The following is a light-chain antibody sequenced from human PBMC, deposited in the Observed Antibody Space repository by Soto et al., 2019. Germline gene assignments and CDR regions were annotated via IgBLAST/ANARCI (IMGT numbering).Light chain of an antibody. J-gene: IGKJ1*01. CDR1: RSVSSSY. Sequence: ETVITQSPATLSVSPGARATLSCRAIRSVSSSYLAWYQQKTGQAPRLLIYGASIRAAGIPARFSGSGSGTDFTLNISSLQTDEFAVYYCKQYGSTTRTFGQGTKVEIK. CDR2: GAS. CDR3: KQYGSTTRT. V-gene: IGKV3-20*01.